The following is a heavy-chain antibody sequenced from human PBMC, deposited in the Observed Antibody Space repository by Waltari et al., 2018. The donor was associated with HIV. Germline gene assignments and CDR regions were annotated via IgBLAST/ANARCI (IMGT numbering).Heavy chain of an antibody. CDR2: IDWDDDA. CDR1: GFSLSTSGMS. V-gene: IGHV2-70*01. J-gene: IGHJ4*02. CDR3: ALANILTGLFDY. Sequence: QVTLRESGPALVKPTQPLTLPCTFPGFSLSTSGMSVNCLRQPPGTALEWLALIDWDDDAYYSLSLKTRLTISQDTSKNQVVLTLTNVDPVDTATYFCALANILTGLFDYWGQGTLVTVSS. D-gene: IGHD3-9*01.